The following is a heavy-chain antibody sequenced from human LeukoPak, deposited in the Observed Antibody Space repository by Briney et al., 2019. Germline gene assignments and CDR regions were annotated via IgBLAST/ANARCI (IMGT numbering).Heavy chain of an antibody. V-gene: IGHV4-59*08. J-gene: IGHJ4*02. CDR3: ARHRAYSSSSPFDY. D-gene: IGHD6-6*01. CDR1: GGSISSLY. CDR2: FYYTGST. Sequence: KSSVTLSLPCSVSGGSISSLYWSWIRQPPGKGREWIGYFYYTGSTNCNPSLKSRVTMFVDMSKNQSSLRLSSVTAADAAVYYCARHRAYSSSSPFDYWGQGTLVTVSS.